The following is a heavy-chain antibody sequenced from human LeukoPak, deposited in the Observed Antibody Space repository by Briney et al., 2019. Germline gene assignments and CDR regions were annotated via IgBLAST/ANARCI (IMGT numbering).Heavy chain of an antibody. J-gene: IGHJ4*02. CDR1: GGSISSGSYY. V-gene: IGHV4-61*02. CDR2: IYTSGST. D-gene: IGHD3-22*01. CDR3: ATGGDSSGYYYFNY. Sequence: SQTLSLTCTVSGGSISSGSYYWSWIRQPAGKGLEWIGRIYTSGSTNYNPSLKSRVTISVDTFKNQFSLKLSSVTAADTAVYYCATGGDSSGYYYFNYWGQGTLVTVSS.